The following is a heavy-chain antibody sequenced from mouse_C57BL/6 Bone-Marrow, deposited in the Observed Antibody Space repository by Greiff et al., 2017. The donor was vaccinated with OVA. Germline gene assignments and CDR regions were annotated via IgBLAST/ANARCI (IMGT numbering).Heavy chain of an antibody. CDR1: GYTFTSYW. D-gene: IGHD1-1*01. CDR2: IYPSDSET. Sequence: VQLQQSGAELVRPGSSVKLSCKASGYTFTSYWMDWVKQRPGQGLEWIGNIYPSDSETHYNQKFKDKATLTVDKSSSTAYMQLSSLTSEDSAVYYCARSPYYYGFDYWGQGTTLTVSS. V-gene: IGHV1-61*01. J-gene: IGHJ2*01. CDR3: ARSPYYYGFDY.